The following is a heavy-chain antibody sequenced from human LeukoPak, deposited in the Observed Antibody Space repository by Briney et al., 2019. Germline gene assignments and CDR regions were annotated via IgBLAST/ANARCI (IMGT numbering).Heavy chain of an antibody. CDR2: MKQDGSEK. CDR3: ARGASNAFDI. CDR1: GFTFSSYW. V-gene: IGHV3-7*01. J-gene: IGHJ3*02. Sequence: PGGSLRLSCADSGFTFSSYWMTWVRQAPGKGLEWVANMKQDGSEKYYVDSVKGRFTISRDNAKNSLYLQMNSLRTEDTAVYYCARGASNAFDIWGQGTMVTVSS.